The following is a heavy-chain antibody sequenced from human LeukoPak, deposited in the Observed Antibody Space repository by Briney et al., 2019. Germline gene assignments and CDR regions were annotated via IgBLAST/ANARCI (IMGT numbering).Heavy chain of an antibody. J-gene: IGHJ4*02. Sequence: TGGSLRLSCAASGFTVSSNYMSWVRQAPGKGLEWVSVIYSGGSTYYADSVKGRFTISRDNSKNTLYLQMNSLRAEDTAVYYCARDEANYGGNSGEGVSYFDYWGQGTLVTVSS. CDR3: ARDEANYGGNSGEGVSYFDY. D-gene: IGHD4-17*01. CDR1: GFTVSSNY. CDR2: IYSGGST. V-gene: IGHV3-66*01.